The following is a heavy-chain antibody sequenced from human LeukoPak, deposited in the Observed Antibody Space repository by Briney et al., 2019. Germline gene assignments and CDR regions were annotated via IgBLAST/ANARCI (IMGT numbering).Heavy chain of an antibody. CDR2: FYRGDST. Sequence: GGSLRLSCAASGFTVSSRYMYWVRQAPGKGLEWVSFFYRGDSTYYAESVRGRFTISRDNSKNTLYFLMNSLIPEDTAVYYCAREVVSTPSYFDSWGQGTLVTVSS. J-gene: IGHJ4*02. CDR1: GFTVSSRY. D-gene: IGHD2-15*01. V-gene: IGHV3-53*01. CDR3: AREVVSTPSYFDS.